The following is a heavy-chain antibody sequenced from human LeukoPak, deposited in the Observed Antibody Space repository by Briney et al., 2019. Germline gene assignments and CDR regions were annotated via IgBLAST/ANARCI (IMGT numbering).Heavy chain of an antibody. J-gene: IGHJ4*02. Sequence: ASVKVSCKASGYTFTSYAMHWVRQAPGQRLEWMGWINAGNGNTKYSQKFQGRVTITRDTSASTAYMELSSLRSEDTAVYCCARVDDILTGYYRYWGQGTLVTVSS. CDR1: GYTFTSYA. D-gene: IGHD3-9*01. CDR3: ARVDDILTGYYRY. CDR2: INAGNGNT. V-gene: IGHV1-3*01.